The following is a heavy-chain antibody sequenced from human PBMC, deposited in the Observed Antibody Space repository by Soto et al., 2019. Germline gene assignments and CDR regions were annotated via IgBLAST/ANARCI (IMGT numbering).Heavy chain of an antibody. CDR2: ISSSSSYI. Sequence: PGWSLRLSCAASGFTFSSYSMNWVRQAPGKGLEWVSSISSSSSYIYYADSVKGRFTISRDNAKNSLYLQMNSLRAEDTAVYYCARDQGIAAAGTGNDYWGQGTLVTVYS. CDR1: GFTFSSYS. CDR3: ARDQGIAAAGTGNDY. V-gene: IGHV3-21*01. J-gene: IGHJ4*02. D-gene: IGHD6-13*01.